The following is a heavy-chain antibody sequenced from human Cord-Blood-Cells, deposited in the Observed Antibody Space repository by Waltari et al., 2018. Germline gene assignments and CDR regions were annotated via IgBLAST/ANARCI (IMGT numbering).Heavy chain of an antibody. V-gene: IGHV3-53*05. D-gene: IGHD6-13*01. J-gene: IGHJ5*02. Sequence: EVQLVETGGGLIQPGGSLRLSCAASGFTVSSNYMSWVRQAPGKGLEWVSVIYSGGSTYYADSVKGRFTISRDNSKNTLYLQMNSLRAEDTALYYCAMLGDIAAAGRGWFDPWGQGTLVTVSS. CDR3: AMLGDIAAAGRGWFDP. CDR2: IYSGGST. CDR1: GFTVSSNY.